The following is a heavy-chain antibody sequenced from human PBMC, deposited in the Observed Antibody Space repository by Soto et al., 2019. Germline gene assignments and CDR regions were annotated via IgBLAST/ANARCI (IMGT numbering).Heavy chain of an antibody. J-gene: IGHJ6*01. Sequence: GGSLRLSCAASGFTFSNYLMHWVRQAPGKGLEWVSRINSDGSSTSYADSVKGRFTISRDNAKNTLYLQLNSLRPEYSAVYYCARGDYDFGRGYYKNDYAVYANKYYGNGTDDWGHVTKVTVAA. CDR3: ARGDYDFGRGYYKNDYAVYANKYYGNGTDD. CDR1: GFTFSNYL. V-gene: IGHV3-74*01. CDR2: INSDGSST. D-gene: IGHD3-3*01.